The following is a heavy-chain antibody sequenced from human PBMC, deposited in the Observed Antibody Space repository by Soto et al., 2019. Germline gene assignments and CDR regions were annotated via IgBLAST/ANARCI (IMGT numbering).Heavy chain of an antibody. CDR1: GGSISSYY. D-gene: IGHD3-10*01. V-gene: IGHV4-59*01. J-gene: IGHJ4*02. CDR2: IYYSGST. CDR3: ARALIGPHYYYGSGKQYYFDY. Sequence: QVQLQESGPGLVKPSETLSLTCTVSGGSISSYYWSWIRQPPGKGLEWIGYIYYSGSTNYNPSLKSRVTISVDTSKNQFSLKLSSVTAADTAVYYCARALIGPHYYYGSGKQYYFDYWGQGTLVTVSS.